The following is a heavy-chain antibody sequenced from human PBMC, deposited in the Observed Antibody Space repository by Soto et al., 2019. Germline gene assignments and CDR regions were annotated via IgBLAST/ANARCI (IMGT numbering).Heavy chain of an antibody. CDR2: INPSGGST. D-gene: IGHD3-22*01. Sequence: QVQLVQSGAEVKKPGASVKVSCKASGYTFTSYYMHWVRQAPGQGLEWMGIINPSGGSTSYAQKFQGRVTMTRHTSTSTVYMELSSLRSEDTAVYYCARACRNYYDSSGYDAFDIWGQGTMVTVSS. CDR3: ARACRNYYDSSGYDAFDI. V-gene: IGHV1-46*01. J-gene: IGHJ3*02. CDR1: GYTFTSYY.